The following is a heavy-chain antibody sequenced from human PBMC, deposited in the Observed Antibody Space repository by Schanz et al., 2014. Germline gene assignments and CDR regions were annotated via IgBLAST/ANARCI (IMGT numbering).Heavy chain of an antibody. CDR1: GFTFSAHA. Sequence: EVQLVESGGGLVQPGGSLRLSCGASGFTFSAHAMSWVRQAPGKGPEWFSAISGSGETTYYADSVKGRFTISRDNSKNALYLQMNSLRAEDTAVYYCARRITGTHHNPYYHGMDVWGQGTTVTVSS. V-gene: IGHV3-23*04. CDR3: ARRITGTHHNPYYHGMDV. J-gene: IGHJ6*02. D-gene: IGHD1-20*01. CDR2: ISGSGETT.